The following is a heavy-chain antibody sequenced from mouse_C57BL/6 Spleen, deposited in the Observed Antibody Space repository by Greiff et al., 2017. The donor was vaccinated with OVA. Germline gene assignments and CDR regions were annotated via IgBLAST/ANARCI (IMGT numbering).Heavy chain of an antibody. CDR2: INPSNGGT. CDR1: GYTFTSYW. V-gene: IGHV1-53*01. Sequence: QVQLQQPGTELVKPGASVKLSCKASGYTFTSYWMHWVKQRPGQGLEWIGNINPSNGGTNYNEKFKSKATLTVDKSSSTAYMQLSSLTSEDSAVYYSARSVVYYDYDEGAMDYWAQGTSVTVSS. D-gene: IGHD2-4*01. CDR3: ARSVVYYDYDEGAMDY. J-gene: IGHJ4*01.